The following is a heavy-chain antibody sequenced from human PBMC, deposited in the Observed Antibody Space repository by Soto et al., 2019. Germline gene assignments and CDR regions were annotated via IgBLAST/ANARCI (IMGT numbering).Heavy chain of an antibody. J-gene: IGHJ4*02. D-gene: IGHD5-12*01. V-gene: IGHV4-59*01. Sequence: QVQLQESGPGLVKPSETLSLTCTVSGGSISSYYWSWIRQPPGKGLEWIGYIYYSGSTNYNPSRKSRVTISVDTSKNQFSLKLSSVTAADTAVYYCAGAGSGYDLGRFDYWGQGTLVTVSS. CDR3: AGAGSGYDLGRFDY. CDR1: GGSISSYY. CDR2: IYYSGST.